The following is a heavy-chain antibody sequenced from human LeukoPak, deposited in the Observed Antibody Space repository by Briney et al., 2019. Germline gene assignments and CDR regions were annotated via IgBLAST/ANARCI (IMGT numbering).Heavy chain of an antibody. CDR1: GFTFRTYA. J-gene: IGHJ4*02. D-gene: IGHD3-10*01. Sequence: PGGSLRLSCTGSGFTFRTYAFSWVRQAPGKGLEWVSATGSNGVTYYADSVKGRFTISRDNAKNTLYLQMKSLRAEDTAVYYCVRDRGGLPIVYWGQGSLVTVSS. V-gene: IGHV3-23*01. CDR2: TGSNGVT. CDR3: VRDRGGLPIVY.